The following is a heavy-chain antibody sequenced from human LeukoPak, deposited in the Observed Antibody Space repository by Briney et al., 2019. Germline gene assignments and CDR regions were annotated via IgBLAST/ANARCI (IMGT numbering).Heavy chain of an antibody. CDR2: INWNGGGT. V-gene: IGHV3-20*04. Sequence: GGSLRLSCTASEFTLDGYGMSWVRQAPGKGLEWVSGINWNGGGTAYADSVKGRFTISRDNAQNSLYMQMNNLRAEDRALYYCAKRRDGYNLAFDIWGQGTMVTVSS. D-gene: IGHD5-24*01. CDR1: EFTLDGYG. CDR3: AKRRDGYNLAFDI. J-gene: IGHJ3*02.